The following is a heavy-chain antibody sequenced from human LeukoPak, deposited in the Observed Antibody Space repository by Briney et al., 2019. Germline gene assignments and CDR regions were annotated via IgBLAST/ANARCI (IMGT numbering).Heavy chain of an antibody. CDR2: IELDGSEK. CDR3: ARDQYDTWSRRGNFDS. J-gene: IGHJ4*02. Sequence: GGSLRLSCAASGFIFGKYWMSWVRQAPGKGLEWVANIELDGSEKNYVDSVKGRFTISRDNTKNSLYLQMNSLRAEDTAVFYCARDQYDTWSRRGNFDSWGQGTLVIVSS. CDR1: GFIFGKYW. V-gene: IGHV3-7*03. D-gene: IGHD3-3*01.